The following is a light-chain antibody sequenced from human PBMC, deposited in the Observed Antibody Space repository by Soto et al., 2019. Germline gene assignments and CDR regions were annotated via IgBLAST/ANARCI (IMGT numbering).Light chain of an antibody. CDR3: QQYGSSPPLT. V-gene: IGKV3-20*01. Sequence: IVMTQSPVTLSVSPWERGTLSCRASQSVTSYLAWYQQKPGQAPRLLIYGASSRATGIPDRFSGSGSGTDFTLTISRLEPEDFAVYYCQQYGSSPPLTFGGGTKVDIK. J-gene: IGKJ4*01. CDR1: QSVTSY. CDR2: GAS.